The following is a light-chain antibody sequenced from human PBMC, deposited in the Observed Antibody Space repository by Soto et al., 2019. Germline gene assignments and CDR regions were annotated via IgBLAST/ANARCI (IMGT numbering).Light chain of an antibody. CDR2: EVS. J-gene: IGKJ4*01. CDR3: LQSLHFPLT. V-gene: IGKV2D-29*01. CDR1: QTLLHSNGKSY. Sequence: EIVMTQTPLSLSVTPGQSASISCRSSQTLLHSNGKSYLYWYLQKAGQAPQLLIYEVSKRFSGVPYRFSGSGAGTDFTLKISRVEAEYVGVYYCLQSLHFPLTFGGGTKVEIK.